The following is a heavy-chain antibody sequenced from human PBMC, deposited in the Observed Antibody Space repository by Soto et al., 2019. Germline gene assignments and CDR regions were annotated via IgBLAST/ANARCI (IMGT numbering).Heavy chain of an antibody. CDR2: IYYSGST. V-gene: IGHV4-59*01. CDR3: ARDNRIAVAGTWGPNWFDP. Sequence: QVQLQESGPGLVKPSETLSLTCTVSGGTIRSYYWSWIRQPPGKGLEWIGYIYYSGSTNYNPSLKSRVTISVDTSKNQFSLKLSSVTAADTAVYYCARDNRIAVAGTWGPNWFDPWGQGTLVTVSS. CDR1: GGTIRSYY. D-gene: IGHD6-19*01. J-gene: IGHJ5*02.